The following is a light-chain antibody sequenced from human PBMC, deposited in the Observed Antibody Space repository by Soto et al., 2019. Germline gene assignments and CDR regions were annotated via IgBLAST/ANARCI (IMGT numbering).Light chain of an antibody. CDR1: QSISNS. Sequence: VLTQSPATLSFSPGESATLSCRASQSISNSLAWYQQKPGQPPRLLIYATSTVAAGVPARFSGSGSGSDFTLTITSLQAEDFATYYCQHTSTCPFTFGGGTKVDIK. CDR3: QHTSTCPFT. V-gene: IGKV3-15*01. CDR2: ATS. J-gene: IGKJ4*01.